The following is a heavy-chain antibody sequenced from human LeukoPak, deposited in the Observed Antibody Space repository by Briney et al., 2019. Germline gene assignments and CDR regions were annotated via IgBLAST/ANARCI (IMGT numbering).Heavy chain of an antibody. D-gene: IGHD2-15*01. CDR2: INHSGST. J-gene: IGHJ1*01. CDR1: GGSFSGYY. Sequence: SETLSLTCAVYGGSFSGYYWSWIRQPPGKGLEWIGEINHSGSTNYNPSLKSRVTISVDTSKNQFSLKLSSVTAADTAVYYCARTRRLLPFQHWGQGTLVTVSS. V-gene: IGHV4-34*01. CDR3: ARTRRLLPFQH.